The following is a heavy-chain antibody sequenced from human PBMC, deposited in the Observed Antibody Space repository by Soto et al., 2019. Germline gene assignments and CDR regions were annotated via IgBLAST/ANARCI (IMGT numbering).Heavy chain of an antibody. CDR2: IYYSGST. J-gene: IGHJ5*02. CDR1: GGSIVSSSDC. D-gene: IGHD2-2*01. Sequence: SETMCLSCSVAGGSIVSSSDCWGWIRQPPGKGLEWIGSIYYSGSTYYNPSLKSRVTISVDTSKNQFSLKLSSVTAADTAVYYCARPLGYCSSTSCYGIYNWFDPWGQGTLVTAPQ. V-gene: IGHV4-39*01. CDR3: ARPLGYCSSTSCYGIYNWFDP.